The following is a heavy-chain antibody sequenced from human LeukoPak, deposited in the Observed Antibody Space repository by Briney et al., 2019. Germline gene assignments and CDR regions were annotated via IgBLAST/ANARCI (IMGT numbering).Heavy chain of an antibody. V-gene: IGHV1-3*01. CDR2: INAGNGNT. CDR1: GYTFTSYA. J-gene: IGHJ5*02. Sequence: EASVTVSCKASGYTFTSYAMHWVRQAPGQRLEWMGWINAGNGNTKYSQKFQGRVTITRDTSAGTAYMELSSLRSEDTAVYYCARESSGWYWRFDPWGQGTLVTVSS. D-gene: IGHD6-19*01. CDR3: ARESSGWYWRFDP.